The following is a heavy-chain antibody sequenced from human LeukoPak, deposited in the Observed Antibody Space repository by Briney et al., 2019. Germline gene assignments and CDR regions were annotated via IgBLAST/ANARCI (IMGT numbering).Heavy chain of an antibody. V-gene: IGHV3-48*02. CDR1: GFTFGGYS. Sequence: PGGSLRLSCVLSGFTFGGYSMTWVRQAPGEGLEWLSYISSSSSIIHYADSVKGRFTISRDNAKNSLYLQMNSLRDEDTAVYYCTRESSYAFDIWGQGTMVTVSS. CDR3: TRESSYAFDI. D-gene: IGHD3-10*01. J-gene: IGHJ3*02. CDR2: ISSSSSII.